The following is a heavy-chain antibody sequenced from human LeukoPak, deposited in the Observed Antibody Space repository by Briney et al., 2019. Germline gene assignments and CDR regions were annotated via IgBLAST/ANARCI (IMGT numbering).Heavy chain of an antibody. V-gene: IGHV4-59*08. J-gene: IGHJ3*02. CDR1: GGSFSGYY. D-gene: IGHD6-13*01. CDR3: ARHLKMLYSSSWQDAFDI. Sequence: SSETLSLTCAVYGGSFSGYYWSWIRQPPGKGLEWIGYIYYSGSTNYNPSLKSRVTISVDTSKNQFSLKLSSVTAADTAVYYCARHLKMLYSSSWQDAFDIWGQGTMVTVSS. CDR2: IYYSGST.